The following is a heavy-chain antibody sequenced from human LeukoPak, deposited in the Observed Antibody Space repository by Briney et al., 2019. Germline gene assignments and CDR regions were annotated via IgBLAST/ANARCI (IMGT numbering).Heavy chain of an antibody. J-gene: IGHJ6*04. CDR2: ISSSGSTI. Sequence: GGSLRLSCAASGFTFSSYEMKWVRQAPGEGLVGVSYISSSGSTIYYADSVKGRFTISRDIAKNSLYLHMKSLRAEAAAFCYFAELGITMIGGVWGKAPTVTISS. CDR3: AELGITMIGGV. V-gene: IGHV3-48*03. D-gene: IGHD3-10*02. CDR1: GFTFSSYE.